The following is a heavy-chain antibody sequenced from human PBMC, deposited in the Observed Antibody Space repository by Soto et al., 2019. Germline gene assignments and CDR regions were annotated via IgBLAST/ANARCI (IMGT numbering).Heavy chain of an antibody. CDR2: ISGSGGST. Sequence: PGGSLRLSCAASGFTFSSYAMSWVRQAPGKGLEWVSAISGSGGSTYYAESVKGRFTISRDNSKNTLYLQMNSLRAEDMALFYCARDYDFWSGYPGPLDYWGQGTLVTVSS. V-gene: IGHV3-23*01. CDR3: ARDYDFWSGYPGPLDY. CDR1: GFTFSSYA. J-gene: IGHJ4*02. D-gene: IGHD3-3*01.